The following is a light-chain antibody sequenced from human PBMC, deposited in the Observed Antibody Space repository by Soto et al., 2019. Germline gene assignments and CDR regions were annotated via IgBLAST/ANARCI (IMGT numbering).Light chain of an antibody. CDR1: NSNIGNHV. CDR2: DTN. V-gene: IGLV1-51*01. CDR3: ATWDGSVSSSL. Sequence: QSGLTQPPSLSAAPGQKVTISCSGSNSNIGNHVVSWYQHVPGTAPRLLIYDTNMRPSGIPDRFSGSKSGTSASLGITGLQTGDEGDYYCATWDGSVSSSLFGGGTKVTVL. J-gene: IGLJ1*01.